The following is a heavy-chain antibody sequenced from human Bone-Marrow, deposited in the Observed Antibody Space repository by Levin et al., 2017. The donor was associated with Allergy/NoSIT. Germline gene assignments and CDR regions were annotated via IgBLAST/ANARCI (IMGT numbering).Heavy chain of an antibody. CDR2: IYSGGST. Sequence: AGGSLRLSCAASGFTVSSNYMSWVRQAPGKGLEWVSVIYSGGSTYYADSVKGRFTISRDNSKNTLYLQMNSLRAEDTAVYYCARSCSGGTCYSPNYFDYWGQGTLVTVSS. V-gene: IGHV3-53*01. J-gene: IGHJ4*02. CDR1: GFTVSSNY. D-gene: IGHD2-15*01. CDR3: ARSCSGGTCYSPNYFDY.